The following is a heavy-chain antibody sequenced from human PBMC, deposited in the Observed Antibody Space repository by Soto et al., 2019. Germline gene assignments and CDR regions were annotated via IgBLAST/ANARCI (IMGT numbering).Heavy chain of an antibody. D-gene: IGHD5-18*01. CDR2: IWYDGSNK. J-gene: IGHJ3*02. CDR3: ASGYSYGYGAFVI. CDR1: GFTFSSYG. Sequence: QVQLVESGGGVVQPGRSLRLSCAASGFTFSSYGMHWVRQAPGKGLEWVAVIWYDGSNKYYADSVKGRFTISRDNSKNTLYLQMNSLRAEDTAVYYCASGYSYGYGAFVIWGQGTMVTVSS. V-gene: IGHV3-33*01.